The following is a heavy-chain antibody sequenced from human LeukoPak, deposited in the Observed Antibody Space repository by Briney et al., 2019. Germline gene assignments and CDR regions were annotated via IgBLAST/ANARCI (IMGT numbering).Heavy chain of an antibody. D-gene: IGHD6-13*01. J-gene: IGHJ4*02. CDR3: ASTAKQQQLALDY. CDR2: IYYSGST. Sequence: TTSETLSLTCTVSGGSISSYYWSWIRQPPGKGLEWIGYIYYSGSTNYNPSLKSRVTISVDTSKNRFSLKLSSVTAADTAVYYCASTAKQQQLALDYWGQGTLVTVSS. V-gene: IGHV4-59*08. CDR1: GGSISSYY.